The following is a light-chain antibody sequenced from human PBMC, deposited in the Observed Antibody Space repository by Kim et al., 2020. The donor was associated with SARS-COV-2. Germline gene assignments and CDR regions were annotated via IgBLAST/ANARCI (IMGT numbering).Light chain of an antibody. Sequence: ASIGDRVTIACRASQGISTSLAWYQQKPGKAPMLLIYSASTLQSGVPSRFSGSGSGTDFTLTISRLQPEDFATYYCQQFYFYPRTFGQGTKVDIK. CDR1: QGISTS. V-gene: IGKV1-9*01. CDR2: SAS. CDR3: QQFYFYPRT. J-gene: IGKJ1*01.